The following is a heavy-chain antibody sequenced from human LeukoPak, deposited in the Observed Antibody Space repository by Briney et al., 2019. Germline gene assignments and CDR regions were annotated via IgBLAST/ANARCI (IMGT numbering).Heavy chain of an antibody. Sequence: PGGSLRLSCAASGFTFRSYGMHWVRQAPGKGLEWVAFIRYDGTKKYYADSVKGRFTISRDSSKNTLFLQMNRLRPEDAAVYYCAKAPVTTCRGAFCYPFDYWGLGTLVTVSS. CDR1: GFTFRSYG. V-gene: IGHV3-30*02. D-gene: IGHD2-15*01. J-gene: IGHJ4*02. CDR3: AKAPVTTCRGAFCYPFDY. CDR2: IRYDGTKK.